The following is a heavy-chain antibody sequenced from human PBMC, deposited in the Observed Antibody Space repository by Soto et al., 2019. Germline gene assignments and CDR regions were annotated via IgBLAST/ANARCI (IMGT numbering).Heavy chain of an antibody. Sequence: ASVKVSCKVSGYTLTELSMHWVRQAPGKGLEWMGGFDPEDGETIYAQKFQGRVTMTEDTPTDTAYMELSSLRSEDTAVYYCATVCSTSCYYGPVCWGQGTLVIVSS. CDR1: GYTLTELS. V-gene: IGHV1-24*01. CDR2: FDPEDGET. J-gene: IGHJ4*02. CDR3: ATVCSTSCYYGPVC. D-gene: IGHD2-2*01.